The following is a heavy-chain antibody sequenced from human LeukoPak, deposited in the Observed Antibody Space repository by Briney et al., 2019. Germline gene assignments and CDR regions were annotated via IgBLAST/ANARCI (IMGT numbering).Heavy chain of an antibody. CDR3: ARGLYQLLYDY. D-gene: IGHD2-2*02. CDR2: INPSGGST. CDR1: GYTFTSYY. V-gene: IGHV1-46*01. Sequence: ASVKVSCKASGYTFTSYYMHWVRQAPGQGLEWMGIINPSGGSTSYVQKFQGRVTMTRDMSTSTVYMELSSLRSEDTAVYYCARGLYQLLYDYWGQGTLVTVSS. J-gene: IGHJ4*02.